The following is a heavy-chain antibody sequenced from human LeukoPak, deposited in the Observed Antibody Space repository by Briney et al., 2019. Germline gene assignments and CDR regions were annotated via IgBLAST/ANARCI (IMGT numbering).Heavy chain of an antibody. Sequence: PGRSLRLSCSASGFTFGDYGMSWFRQAPGKGLEWVGFIRSKAYGVTTEYAASVKGRFTISRDDSKSIAQLQMNSLKSEDTAVYYCTRDPSHYYDSSGYYYNWGQGTLVTVSS. CDR1: GFTFGDYG. J-gene: IGHJ4*02. V-gene: IGHV3-49*03. CDR3: TRDPSHYYDSSGYYYN. D-gene: IGHD3-22*01. CDR2: IRSKAYGVTT.